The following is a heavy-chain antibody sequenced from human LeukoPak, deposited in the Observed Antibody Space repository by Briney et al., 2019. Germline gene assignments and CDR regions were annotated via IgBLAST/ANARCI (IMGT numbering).Heavy chain of an antibody. D-gene: IGHD7-27*01. CDR2: VNYRRRS. CDR1: GDSIRSSNW. V-gene: IGHV4-4*02. J-gene: IGHJ4*02. CDR3: ARWGPYFDY. Sequence: SETLSLTCAVSGDSIRSSNWWSWVRQAPGKGLEWIGEVNYRRRSNYTPSLKSRVTMSVDEPKNQFSLKLNSVAAADTAVYYCARWGPYFDYWGQGILVTVSS.